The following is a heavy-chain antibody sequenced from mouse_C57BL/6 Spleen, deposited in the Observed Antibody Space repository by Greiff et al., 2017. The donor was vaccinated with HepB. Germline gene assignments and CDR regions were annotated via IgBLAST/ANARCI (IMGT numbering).Heavy chain of an antibody. D-gene: IGHD2-3*01. V-gene: IGHV3-6*01. CDR2: ISYDGSN. Sequence: EVKLMESGPGLVKPSQSLSLTCSVTGYSITSGYYWNWIRQFPGNKLEWMGYISYDGSNNYNPSLKNRISITRDTSKNQFFLKLNSVTTEDTATYYCARDQGYDPWFAYWGQGTLVTVSA. CDR3: ARDQGYDPWFAY. J-gene: IGHJ3*01. CDR1: GYSITSGYY.